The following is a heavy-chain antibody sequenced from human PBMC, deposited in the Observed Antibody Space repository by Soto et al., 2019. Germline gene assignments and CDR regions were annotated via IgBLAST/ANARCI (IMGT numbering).Heavy chain of an antibody. V-gene: IGHV4-34*01. D-gene: IGHD1-26*01. CDR2: INHSGSA. J-gene: IGHJ4*02. CDR1: GGSFSDYI. Sequence: SETLSLTCDVYGGSFSDYIWTWIRQTPGKGLQWIGQINHSGSANYNPSLKSRVTISVHTSSSQFSLELSSVTAADTAVYFCSRGLISGSHYSGGWYYFDSWGQGTQVTVSS. CDR3: SRGLISGSHYSGGWYYFDS.